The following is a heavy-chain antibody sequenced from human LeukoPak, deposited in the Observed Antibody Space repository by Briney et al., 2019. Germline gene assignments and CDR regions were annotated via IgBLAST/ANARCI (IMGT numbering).Heavy chain of an antibody. D-gene: IGHD3-3*01. CDR1: GFTFSSYA. CDR2: ISYDGSNK. V-gene: IGHV3-30-3*01. J-gene: IGHJ4*02. Sequence: QPGRSLRLSCAASGFTFSSYAMHWVRQAPGKGPEWVAVISYDGSNKYYADSVKGRFTISRDNSKNTLYLQMNSLRAEDTAVYYCARSFTIFGVVPDYWGQGTLVTVSS. CDR3: ARSFTIFGVVPDY.